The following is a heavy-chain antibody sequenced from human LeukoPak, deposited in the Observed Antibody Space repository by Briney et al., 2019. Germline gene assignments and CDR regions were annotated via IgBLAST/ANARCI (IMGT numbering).Heavy chain of an antibody. CDR3: ATGWAAGKRGPNFDY. CDR2: ISAYNGNT. CDR1: GYTFTSYG. Sequence: ASVKVSCEASGYTFTSYGISWVRQAPGQGLEWMGWISAYNGNTNYAQKLQGRVTMTTDTSTSTAYMELRSLRSDDTAVYYCATGWAAGKRGPNFDYWGQGTLVTVSS. J-gene: IGHJ4*02. D-gene: IGHD6-13*01. V-gene: IGHV1-18*01.